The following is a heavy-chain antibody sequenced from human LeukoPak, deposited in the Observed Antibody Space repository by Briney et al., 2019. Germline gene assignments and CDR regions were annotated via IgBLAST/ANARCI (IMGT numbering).Heavy chain of an antibody. Sequence: GGSLRLSCAASGFTFSNAWMNWVRQAPGKVLEWVGRIKSKTDGGTTDYVAPVKGRFTISRDDSKNTLYLQVNSLNTEDTAVYYCTTGNWGSFSYWGQGTLVTVSS. V-gene: IGHV3-15*01. CDR2: IKSKTDGGTT. D-gene: IGHD7-27*01. CDR1: GFTFSNAW. J-gene: IGHJ4*02. CDR3: TTGNWGSFSY.